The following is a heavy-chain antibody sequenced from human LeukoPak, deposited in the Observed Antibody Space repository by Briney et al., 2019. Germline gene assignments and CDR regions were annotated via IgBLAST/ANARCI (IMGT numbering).Heavy chain of an antibody. V-gene: IGHV1-2*02. J-gene: IGHJ4*02. Sequence: GASVKVSCKASGYTFTGYYMHWVRQAPGQGLEWMGWINPNSGGTNYAQKFQGRVTMTRDTSISTAYMELSRLRSDDTAVYYCARDGGIGYCSGGSCYSSRPKHPVSKAGPFDYWGQGTLVTVSS. CDR3: ARDGGIGYCSGGSCYSSRPKHPVSKAGPFDY. D-gene: IGHD2-15*01. CDR1: GYTFTGYY. CDR2: INPNSGGT.